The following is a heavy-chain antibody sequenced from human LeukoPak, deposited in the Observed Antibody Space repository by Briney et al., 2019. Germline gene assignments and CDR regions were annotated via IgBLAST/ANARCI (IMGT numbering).Heavy chain of an antibody. Sequence: GGSLRLSCAASGFTFSSYAMHWVRQAPGKGLGWVAVISYDGSNKYYADSVKGRFTISRDNSKNTLYLQMNSLRAEDTAVYYCARLGHSSGWYYFDHWGQGTLVTVSS. V-gene: IGHV3-30*04. CDR2: ISYDGSNK. J-gene: IGHJ4*02. CDR3: ARLGHSSGWYYFDH. D-gene: IGHD6-19*01. CDR1: GFTFSSYA.